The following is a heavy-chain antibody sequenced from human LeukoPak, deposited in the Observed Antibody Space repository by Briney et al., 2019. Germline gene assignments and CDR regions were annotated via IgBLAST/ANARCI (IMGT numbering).Heavy chain of an antibody. D-gene: IGHD2-2*01. CDR2: IWYDGSNK. CDR3: ARDCSSTSCWQFDY. V-gene: IGHV3-33*08. J-gene: IGHJ4*02. CDR1: GFTFSSYE. Sequence: GGSLRLSCAASGFTFSSYEMNWVRQAPGKGLEWVAVIWYDGSNKYYADSVKGRFTISRDNSKNTLYLQMNSLRAEDTAVYYCARDCSSTSCWQFDYWGQGTLVTVSS.